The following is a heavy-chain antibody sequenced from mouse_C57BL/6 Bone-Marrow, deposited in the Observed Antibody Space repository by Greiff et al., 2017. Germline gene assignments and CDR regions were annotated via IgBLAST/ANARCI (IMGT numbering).Heavy chain of an antibody. Sequence: QVQLQQSGPGLVAPSQSLSITCTVSGFSLTSYAISWVRQPPGKGLEWLGVIWTGGGTNYNSAPKSRLSISKDNSKSQVFLKMNSLQTDDTARYYCARYGYDGGSYAMDYWGQGTSVTVSS. D-gene: IGHD2-2*01. CDR3: ARYGYDGGSYAMDY. CDR2: IWTGGGT. J-gene: IGHJ4*01. CDR1: GFSLTSYA. V-gene: IGHV2-9-1*01.